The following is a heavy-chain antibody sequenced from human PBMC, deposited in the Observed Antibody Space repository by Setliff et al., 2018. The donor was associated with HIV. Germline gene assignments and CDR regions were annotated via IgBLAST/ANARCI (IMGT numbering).Heavy chain of an antibody. Sequence: GESLKISCKVSGSNFRTRWIGWVRQTPEKGLEWMGNIYPDDSDAEYNPSFEGQVTISADKSISTAYLQWSSLKASDTAMYYCASGRKKNYDLFSGYYRILGVDFDYWGQGTLVTVSS. CDR2: IYPDDSDA. V-gene: IGHV5-51*01. D-gene: IGHD3-3*01. CDR1: GSNFRTRW. J-gene: IGHJ4*02. CDR3: ASGRKKNYDLFSGYYRILGVDFDY.